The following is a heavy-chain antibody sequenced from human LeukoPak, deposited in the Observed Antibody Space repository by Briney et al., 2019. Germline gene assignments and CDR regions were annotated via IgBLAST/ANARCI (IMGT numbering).Heavy chain of an antibody. Sequence: GGSLRLSCAASGFTFSSYSMNWVRQAPGKGLEWVTSISSSSSYIYYADSVKGRFTISRDNAKNSLYLQMNSLRAGDTAVYYCAKGRAIEAFDIWGQGTMVTVSS. J-gene: IGHJ3*02. CDR2: ISSSSSYI. D-gene: IGHD3-22*01. CDR3: AKGRAIEAFDI. V-gene: IGHV3-21*01. CDR1: GFTFSSYS.